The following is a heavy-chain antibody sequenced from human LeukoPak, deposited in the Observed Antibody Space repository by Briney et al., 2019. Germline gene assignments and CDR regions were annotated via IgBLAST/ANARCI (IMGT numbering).Heavy chain of an antibody. D-gene: IGHD4-17*01. CDR2: ITGSSSYI. J-gene: IGHJ5*02. CDR1: GFTFSSYS. Sequence: GGSLRLSXAASGFTFSSYSMNWVRQAPGKGLEWVSSITGSSSYIYYADSVRGRFTISRDNAKNSLYLQMNSLRAEDTAVYYCAKDLTVTSTCYFDLWGQGTLVTVSS. CDR3: AKDLTVTSTCYFDL. V-gene: IGHV3-21*01.